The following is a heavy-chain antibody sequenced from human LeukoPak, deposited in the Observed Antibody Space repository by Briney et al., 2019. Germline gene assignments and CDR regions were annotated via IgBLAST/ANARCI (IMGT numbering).Heavy chain of an antibody. D-gene: IGHD2-2*01. Sequence: PGGSLRLSCAASGFTFNIYWMSWVRQAPGKGLEWVANIKPDGSEKYYVDSVKGRFTISRDNAKNALFLQMNSLRAEDTAVYYCARDGRWEKTPSCWGQGTLVTVSS. CDR2: IKPDGSEK. J-gene: IGHJ4*02. CDR1: GFTFNIYW. V-gene: IGHV3-7*01. CDR3: ARDGRWEKTPSC.